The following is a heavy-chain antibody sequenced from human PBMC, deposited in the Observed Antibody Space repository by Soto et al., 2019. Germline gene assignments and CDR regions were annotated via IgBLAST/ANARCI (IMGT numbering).Heavy chain of an antibody. V-gene: IGHV4-4*02. D-gene: IGHD6-13*01. CDR1: SGSISSSNW. CDR3: ARGVAAAGSPAFRYPLGGNWFDP. Sequence: SETLSLTCAVSSGSISSSNWWSWVRQPPGKGLEWIGEIYHSGSTNYNPSLKSRVTISVDKSKNQFSLKLSSVTAADTAVYYCARGVAAAGSPAFRYPLGGNWFDPWGQGTLVTVSS. CDR2: IYHSGST. J-gene: IGHJ5*02.